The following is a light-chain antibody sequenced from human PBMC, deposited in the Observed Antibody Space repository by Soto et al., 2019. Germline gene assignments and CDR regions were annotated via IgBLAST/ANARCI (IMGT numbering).Light chain of an antibody. CDR1: QSVSSSY. V-gene: IGKV3-20*01. CDR3: QQYGSSPLT. CDR2: GAS. Sequence: EIVLTQSPGTLSLSPGEGATLSCRASQSVSSSYLAWYQQKPGQAPRLLIYGASSGATGIPDRFSGSGSGTDFTLTISRLEPEDFAVYYCQQYGSSPLTFGGGTKVDIK. J-gene: IGKJ4*01.